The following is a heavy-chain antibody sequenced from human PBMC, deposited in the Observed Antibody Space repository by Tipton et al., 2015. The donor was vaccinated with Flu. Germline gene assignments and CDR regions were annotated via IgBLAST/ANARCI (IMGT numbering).Heavy chain of an antibody. CDR1: GYTFTSND. CDR2: MNPNSGNT. J-gene: IGHJ4*02. CDR3: ARGESLAGLYYFDY. Sequence: QVQLVQSGAEVKKPGASVKVSCKASGYTFTSNDINWVRQDTGQGLEWMGWMNPNSGNTGYAQKFQGRVTMTRNTSISTAYMELSSLRSEDSAVYYCARGESLAGLYYFDYWGQGTPVTVSS. D-gene: IGHD1-1*01. V-gene: IGHV1-8*01.